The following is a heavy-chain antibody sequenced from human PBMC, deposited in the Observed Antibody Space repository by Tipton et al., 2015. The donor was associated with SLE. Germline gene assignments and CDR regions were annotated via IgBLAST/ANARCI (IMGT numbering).Heavy chain of an antibody. CDR2: INHSGST. Sequence: GLVKPSETLSLTCAVYGGSFGGYYWSWIRQPPRKGLEWIGEINHSGSTNFNPSLKSRVTISVDTSKNQFSLKLSSVTAADTAAYYCARVRRDSSSWGLDYWGQGTLITVSS. CDR3: ARVRRDSSSWGLDY. V-gene: IGHV4-34*01. D-gene: IGHD6-13*01. CDR1: GGSFGGYY. J-gene: IGHJ4*02.